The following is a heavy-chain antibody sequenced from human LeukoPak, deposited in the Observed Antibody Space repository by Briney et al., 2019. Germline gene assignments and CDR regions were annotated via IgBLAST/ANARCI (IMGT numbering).Heavy chain of an antibody. D-gene: IGHD3-16*01. J-gene: IGHJ4*02. Sequence: ASVKVSCKASGGTFSSYAISWVRQAPGQGLEWMGWINPNSGGTNYAQKFQGRVTMTRDTSISTAYMELSRLRSDDTAVYYCAREGGGGKDYWGQGTLVTVSS. V-gene: IGHV1-2*02. CDR1: GGTFSSYA. CDR3: AREGGGGKDY. CDR2: INPNSGGT.